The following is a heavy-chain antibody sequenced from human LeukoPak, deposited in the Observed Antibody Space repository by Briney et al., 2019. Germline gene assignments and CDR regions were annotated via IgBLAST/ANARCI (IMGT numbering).Heavy chain of an antibody. CDR3: ARGPYYYDSSGYYSLDY. Sequence: SVKVSCKASGGTFSSYAISWVRQAPGQGLEWMGRIIPILGIANYAQKFQGRVTITADKSTSTAYMELSSLRSEDTAVYYCARGPYYYDSSGYYSLDYWGQGTLVTVSS. CDR1: GGTFSSYA. J-gene: IGHJ4*02. CDR2: IIPILGIA. D-gene: IGHD3-22*01. V-gene: IGHV1-69*04.